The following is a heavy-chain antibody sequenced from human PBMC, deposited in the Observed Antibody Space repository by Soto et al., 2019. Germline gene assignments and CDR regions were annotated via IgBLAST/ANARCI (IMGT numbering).Heavy chain of an antibody. D-gene: IGHD6-13*01. J-gene: IGHJ6*02. CDR1: VYAISSGYY. CDR2: IYHSGST. Sequence: SEPLSLPYTVSVYAISSGYYGGWIRQSPGKGLEWIGSIYHSGSTYYNPSLKSRVIISVDTSKNQFSLKLSSVTAADTAVYYCARLAPIAAADGMDVWGQGTTVTVSS. V-gene: IGHV4-38-2*02. CDR3: ARLAPIAAADGMDV.